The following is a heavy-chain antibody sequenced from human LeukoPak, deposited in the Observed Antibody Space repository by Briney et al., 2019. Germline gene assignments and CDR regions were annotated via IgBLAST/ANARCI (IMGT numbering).Heavy chain of an antibody. J-gene: IGHJ4*02. CDR2: IYYSGST. D-gene: IGHD6-19*01. V-gene: IGHV4-59*12. Sequence: PSETLSLTCTVSGGSISSYYWSWIRQPSGKGLEWIGYIYYSGSTNYNPSLKSRVTISVDTSKNQFSLKLSSVTAADTAVYCCASSGWYLGVTWGQGTLVTVSS. CDR3: ASSGWYLGVT. CDR1: GGSISSYY.